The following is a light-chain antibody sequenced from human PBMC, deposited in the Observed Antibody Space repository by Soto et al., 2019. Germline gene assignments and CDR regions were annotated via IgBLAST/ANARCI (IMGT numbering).Light chain of an antibody. J-gene: IGKJ2*03. Sequence: DIVMTQSPDSLAVSLGERATINCKSSQSVLYSSNNKNYLAWYQQKPGQPPKLRIYWASTRESGVPDRFSGSGSGTNFTLTISSLQAEDVAVYSCQQYYSTPYSFGHGTKAEIK. CDR3: QQYYSTPYS. V-gene: IGKV4-1*01. CDR2: WAS. CDR1: QSVLYSSNNKNY.